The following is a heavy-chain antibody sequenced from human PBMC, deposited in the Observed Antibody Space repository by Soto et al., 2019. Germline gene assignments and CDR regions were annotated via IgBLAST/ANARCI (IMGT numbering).Heavy chain of an antibody. J-gene: IGHJ6*02. D-gene: IGHD3-9*01. CDR1: GYTFTSYA. CDR2: INPNSGGT. V-gene: IGHV1-2*04. CDR3: ASRRFFLLVIIPHLFFYYYGMDV. Sequence: GASVKVSCKASGYTFTSYAMHWVRQAPGQGLEWMGWINPNSGGTNYAQKFQGWVTMTRDTSISTAYMELSRLRSDDTAVYYCASRRFFLLVIIPHLFFYYYGMDVWGQGTTVTVSS.